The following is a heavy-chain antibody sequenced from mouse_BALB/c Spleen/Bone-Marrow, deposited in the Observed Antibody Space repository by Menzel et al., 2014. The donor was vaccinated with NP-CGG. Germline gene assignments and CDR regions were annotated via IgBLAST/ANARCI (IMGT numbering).Heavy chain of an antibody. V-gene: IGHV1-9*01. Sequence: QVQLQQSGAELMKPGASVKISCKATGYTFSSYWIEWVKQRPGHGLEWIGEILPGSGNIYFNEKFKGSATFTADTSSTTAYMKLSSLTSEDSAVYYCARGDWDFAMDDWGQGTSVTVSS. CDR1: GYTFSSYW. CDR3: ARGDWDFAMDD. J-gene: IGHJ4*01. D-gene: IGHD4-1*01. CDR2: ILPGSGNI.